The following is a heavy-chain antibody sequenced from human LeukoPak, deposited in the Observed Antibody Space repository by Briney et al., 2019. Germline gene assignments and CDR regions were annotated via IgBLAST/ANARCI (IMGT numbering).Heavy chain of an antibody. CDR1: GFTFSGSA. CDR3: TRLALYGDYRDAFDI. CDR2: IRSKANSYAT. D-gene: IGHD4-17*01. Sequence: GGSLRLSCAASGFTFSGSAMHWVRQASGKGLEWVGRIRSKANSYATAYAASVKGRFTISRDDSKNTAYLQMNSLKTEDTAVYYCTRLALYGDYRDAFDIWAQGTMVTVSS. V-gene: IGHV3-73*01. J-gene: IGHJ3*02.